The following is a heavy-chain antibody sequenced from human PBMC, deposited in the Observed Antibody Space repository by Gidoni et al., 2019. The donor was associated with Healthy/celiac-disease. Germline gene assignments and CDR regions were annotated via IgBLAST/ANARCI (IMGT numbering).Heavy chain of an antibody. CDR2: IYPSGST. CDR1: GYSISSGYY. CDR3: ARDTVVGATSNYFDY. V-gene: IGHV4-38-2*02. J-gene: IGHJ4*02. D-gene: IGHD1-26*01. Sequence: QVQLQESGPGLVKPSETLSLTCTVSGYSISSGYYWGWIRQPPGKGLECIGSIYPSGSTYYNPSLKSRVTISVDTSKNQFSLKLSSVTAADTAVYYCARDTVVGATSNYFDYWGQGTLVTVSS.